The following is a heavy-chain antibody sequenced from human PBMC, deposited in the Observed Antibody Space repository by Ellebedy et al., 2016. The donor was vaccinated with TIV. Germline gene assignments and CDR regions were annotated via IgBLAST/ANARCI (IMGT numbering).Heavy chain of an antibody. J-gene: IGHJ4*02. Sequence: GESLKISCAASGFTFSSYSMNWVRQAPGKGLEWVSYISSSSSTIYYADSVKGRFTISRDNAKNSLYLQMNSLRDEDTAVYYCATTIFGFFDYWGQGTLVTVSS. CDR2: ISSSSSTI. D-gene: IGHD3-3*01. CDR3: ATTIFGFFDY. CDR1: GFTFSSYS. V-gene: IGHV3-48*02.